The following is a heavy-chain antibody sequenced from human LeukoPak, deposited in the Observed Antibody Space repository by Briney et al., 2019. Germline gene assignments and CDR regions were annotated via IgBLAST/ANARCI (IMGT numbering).Heavy chain of an antibody. D-gene: IGHD3-22*01. V-gene: IGHV3-23*01. CDR2: ISGSGGST. J-gene: IGHJ4*02. CDR3: AKDRSNQASGYYLRQH. CDR1: GFTFSTYA. Sequence: PRGSLSPACAASGFTFSTYAMSWVRQAPGKGLEWVSAISGSGGSTYYAGSVKGRFTISRDNSKNTLYVQMNSLRAEDTALYYCAKDRSNQASGYYLRQHWAEGTLVTVSS.